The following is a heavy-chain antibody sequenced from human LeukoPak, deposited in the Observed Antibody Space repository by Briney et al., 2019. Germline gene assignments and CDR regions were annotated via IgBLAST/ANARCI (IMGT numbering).Heavy chain of an antibody. CDR1: GFIFSSYW. J-gene: IGHJ6*02. CDR3: ARDSGSYYYYYGMDV. V-gene: IGHV3-7*03. CDR2: IKQDGSEK. D-gene: IGHD3-10*01. Sequence: GGSLRLSCAASGFIFSSYWMSWVRQAPGKGLEWVANIKQDGSEKYYVDSVKGRFTISRDNAKNSLYLQMNSLRAEDTAVYYCARDSGSYYYYYGMDVWGQGTTVTVSS.